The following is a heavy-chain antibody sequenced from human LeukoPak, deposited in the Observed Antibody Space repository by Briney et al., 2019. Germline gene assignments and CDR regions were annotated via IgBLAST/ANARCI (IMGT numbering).Heavy chain of an antibody. V-gene: IGHV4-59*08. CDR2: IYYSGST. CDR1: GGSISSYY. CDR3: ARHSSYGSGSYYRYWFDP. J-gene: IGHJ5*02. Sequence: SETLSLTCTVSGGSISSYYWSWIRQPPGKGLEWIGYIYYSGSTNYNPSLKSRVTISVDTSKNQFSLKLSSVTAADTAVYYCARHSSYGSGSYYRYWFDPWGQGTLVTVSS. D-gene: IGHD3-10*01.